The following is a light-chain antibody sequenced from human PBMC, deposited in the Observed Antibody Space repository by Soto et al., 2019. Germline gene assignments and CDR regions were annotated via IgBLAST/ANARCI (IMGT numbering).Light chain of an antibody. V-gene: IGKV3D-15*01. CDR3: QQYNKWPPDYT. Sequence: IVMTQSPATLSVSPGETATLSCRASQSVGTNLAWYQQKPGQPPRLLIYATSTRVAGVPIRFSGGGSGTDFTLTISSLQSEDFAVYYWQQYNKWPPDYTFGPGTKVDFK. J-gene: IGKJ3*01. CDR1: QSVGTN. CDR2: ATS.